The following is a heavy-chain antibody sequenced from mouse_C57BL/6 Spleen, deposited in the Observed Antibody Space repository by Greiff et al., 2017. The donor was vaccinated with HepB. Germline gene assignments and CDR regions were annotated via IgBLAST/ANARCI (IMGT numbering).Heavy chain of an antibody. Sequence: EVQLQQSGPELVKPGASVKIPCKASGYTFTDYNMDWVKQSHGKSLEWIGDINPNNGGTIYNQKFKGKATLTVDKSSSTAYMELRSLTSEDTAVYYCARRSHYGSSPFAYWGQGTLVTVSA. CDR3: ARRSHYGSSPFAY. V-gene: IGHV1-18*01. CDR2: INPNNGGT. CDR1: GYTFTDYN. D-gene: IGHD1-1*01. J-gene: IGHJ3*01.